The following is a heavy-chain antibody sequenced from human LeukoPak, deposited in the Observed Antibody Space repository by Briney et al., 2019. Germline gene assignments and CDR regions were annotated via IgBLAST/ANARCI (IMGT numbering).Heavy chain of an antibody. D-gene: IGHD6-13*01. V-gene: IGHV4-59*12. CDR2: IYYSGST. CDR1: RGSFSSYY. CDR3: ARDMEYSSSH. Sequence: SETLSLTRTVSRGSFSSYYWSWIRQPPGKGLEWIGYIYYSGSTNYNPSLKSRVTISVDTSKNQFSLKLKSVTAADTAVYYCARDMEYSSSHWSQGTVVTVSS. J-gene: IGHJ4*02.